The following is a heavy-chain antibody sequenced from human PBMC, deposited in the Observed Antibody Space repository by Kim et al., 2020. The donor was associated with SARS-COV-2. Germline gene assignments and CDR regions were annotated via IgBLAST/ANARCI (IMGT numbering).Heavy chain of an antibody. D-gene: IGHD3-3*01. V-gene: IGHV4-39*01. J-gene: IGHJ4*02. CDR3: ARHRSSIFGVVIISGVDY. Sequence: KSRVTISVDTSKNQFSLKLSSVTAADTAVYYCARHRSSIFGVVIISGVDYWGQGTLVTVSS.